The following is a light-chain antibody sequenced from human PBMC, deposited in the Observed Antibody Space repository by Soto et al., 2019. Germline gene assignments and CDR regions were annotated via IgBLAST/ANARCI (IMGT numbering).Light chain of an antibody. J-gene: IGKJ3*01. CDR3: QQYGVSPQS. Sequence: EIVLTQSPATLSLSPGERATLFCRASQSIGGFLAWYQQRPGQAPRLLVYGATTRATGIPDRFSGSGSGSDFTLIISRLEPEDFAVYFCQQYGVSPQSFGPGTKVEFK. CDR1: QSIGGF. CDR2: GAT. V-gene: IGKV3-20*01.